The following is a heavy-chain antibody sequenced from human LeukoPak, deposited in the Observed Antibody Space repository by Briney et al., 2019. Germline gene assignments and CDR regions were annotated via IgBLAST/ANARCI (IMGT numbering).Heavy chain of an antibody. V-gene: IGHV3-72*01. J-gene: IGHJ4*02. CDR3: ARGSYSSGWFVDY. Sequence: GGSLRLSCATSGFTFSDHYIDWVRQAPGKELEWVGRTRHKTSNYSTEYAASVKGRFTISRDDSKNSVSLQMSSLKTEDTAVYFCARGSYSSGWFVDYWGQGTQVAVSS. D-gene: IGHD6-19*01. CDR1: GFTFSDHY. CDR2: TRHKTSNYST.